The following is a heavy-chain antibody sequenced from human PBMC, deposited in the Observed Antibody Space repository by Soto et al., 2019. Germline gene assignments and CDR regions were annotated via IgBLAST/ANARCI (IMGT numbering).Heavy chain of an antibody. CDR1: GGSXSGYH. J-gene: IGHJ6*02. Sequence: PAETLSLTCSISGGSXSGYHWNWIRQTPGKGVEWIGYFHNSGNPKYSSSLKSRVTISVDMSEKQSSLKLTSVTAADTAVYYCERVGPNTQFFYYYGMDVWGQGTTVTVSS. CDR2: FHNSGNP. V-gene: IGHV4-59*01. CDR3: ERVGPNTQFFYYYGMDV. D-gene: IGHD1-26*01.